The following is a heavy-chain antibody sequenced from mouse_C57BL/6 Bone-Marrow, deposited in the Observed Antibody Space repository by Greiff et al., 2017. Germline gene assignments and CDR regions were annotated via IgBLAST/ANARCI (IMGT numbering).Heavy chain of an antibody. J-gene: IGHJ4*01. CDR1: GYTFTSYW. CDR2: IDPSDSET. CDR3: ARCESERKYYAMDY. Sequence: QVQLQQPGAELVRPGSSVKLSCKASGYTFTSYWMHWVKQRPIQGLEWIGNIDPSDSETHYNQKFKDKATLTVDKSSSTAYMQLSSLTSEDSAVDECARCESERKYYAMDYWGQGTSVTVSS. V-gene: IGHV1-52*01.